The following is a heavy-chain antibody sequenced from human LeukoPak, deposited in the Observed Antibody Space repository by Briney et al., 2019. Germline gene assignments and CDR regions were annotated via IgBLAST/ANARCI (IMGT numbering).Heavy chain of an antibody. V-gene: IGHV3-11*04. CDR1: GFTFSDYY. Sequence: GGSLRLSCAASGFTFSDYYMSWIRQAPGKGLEWVSYISSSGSTIYYADSVKGRFTISRDNAKNSLYLQMNSLRAEDTAVYYCARDSYYDSSGYHGFFDYWGQGTLVTVSS. CDR2: ISSSGSTI. J-gene: IGHJ4*02. D-gene: IGHD3-22*01. CDR3: ARDSYYDSSGYHGFFDY.